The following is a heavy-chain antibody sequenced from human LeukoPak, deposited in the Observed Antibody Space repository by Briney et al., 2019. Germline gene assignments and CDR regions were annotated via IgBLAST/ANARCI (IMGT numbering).Heavy chain of an antibody. V-gene: IGHV5-51*01. CDR1: GYSFTNYW. J-gene: IGHJ6*03. CDR3: ARLIGSSYYYYYMDV. D-gene: IGHD6-13*01. Sequence: GESLKISCKGSGYSFTNYWIGWVRQMPGKGLEWMGIIYPGDSDTRYSPSFQGQVTISADKSISTAYLQWSSLKASDTAMYYCARLIGSSYYYYYMDVWGKGTTVTISS. CDR2: IYPGDSDT.